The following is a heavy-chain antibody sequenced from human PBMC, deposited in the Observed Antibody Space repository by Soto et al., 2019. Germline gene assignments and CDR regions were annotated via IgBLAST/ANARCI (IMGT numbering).Heavy chain of an antibody. D-gene: IGHD2-2*01. CDR3: ASAGYCSSTSCLNWFDP. J-gene: IGHJ5*02. CDR2: ISAYNGNT. CDR1: GYTFTSYG. V-gene: IGHV1-18*04. Sequence: QVQLVQSGAEVKKPGASVKVSCKASGYTFTSYGISWVRQAPGQGLEWMGRISAYNGNTNYAQKLQGRVTMTTDTSTSTAYMELRSLRSDDTAVYYCASAGYCSSTSCLNWFDPWGQGTLVTVSS.